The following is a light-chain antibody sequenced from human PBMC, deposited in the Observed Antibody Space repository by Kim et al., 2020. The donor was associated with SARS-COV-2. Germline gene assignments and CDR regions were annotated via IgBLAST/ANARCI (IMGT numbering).Light chain of an antibody. CDR3: QSYDNSLSALV. CDR1: TSNIGAGFH. J-gene: IGLJ2*01. V-gene: IGLV1-40*01. Sequence: GVTTSGTGSTSNIGAGFHVHWYQQLPGTAPKLLIYGNNNRPSGVPDRFSGSNSGTSASLAITGLQAGDEADYYCQSYDNSLSALVFGGGTQLTVL. CDR2: GNN.